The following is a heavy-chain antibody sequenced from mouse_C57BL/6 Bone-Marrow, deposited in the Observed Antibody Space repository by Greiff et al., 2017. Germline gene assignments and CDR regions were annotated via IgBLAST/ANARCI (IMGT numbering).Heavy chain of an antibody. CDR2: INSDGGST. Sequence: DVHLVESGGGLVQPGESLKLSCESNEYEFPSHDMSWVRKTPEKRLELVAAINSDGGSTYYPDTMEGRSTISRDNTKKTLYLQISSLRSEDTALYYCARDVPSVYYDFSWFAYWGQGTLVTVSA. CDR3: ARDVPSVYYDFSWFAY. V-gene: IGHV5-2*01. CDR1: EYEFPSHD. J-gene: IGHJ3*01. D-gene: IGHD2-4*01.